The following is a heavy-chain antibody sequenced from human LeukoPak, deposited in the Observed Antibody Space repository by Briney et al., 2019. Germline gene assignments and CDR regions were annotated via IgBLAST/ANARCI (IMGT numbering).Heavy chain of an antibody. CDR1: GFTFSSYA. Sequence: GGSLRLSCLASGFTFSSYAMHWGRQAPGKGLEYVSAISSNGGSTYYADSVRGRFTISRDNSKNTLYLQMSSLRAEDTAVYYCVGCSSTSCYDYWGQGTLVTVSS. D-gene: IGHD2-2*01. CDR2: ISSNGGST. J-gene: IGHJ4*02. CDR3: VGCSSTSCYDY. V-gene: IGHV3-64D*06.